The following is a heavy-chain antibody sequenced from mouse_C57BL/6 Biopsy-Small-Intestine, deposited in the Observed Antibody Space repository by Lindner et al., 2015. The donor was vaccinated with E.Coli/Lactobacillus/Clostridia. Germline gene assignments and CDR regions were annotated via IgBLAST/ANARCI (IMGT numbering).Heavy chain of an antibody. CDR1: GYTFTDYN. D-gene: IGHD1-1*01. CDR3: ARPYYYGSSCYFDY. CDR2: INPNNGGT. Sequence: VQLQESGPELVKPGASVKMSCKASGYTFTDYNMHWVKQSHGKSLEWIGYINPNNGGTSYNQKFKGKATLTVNKSSSTAYMELRSLTSEDSAVYYCARPYYYGSSCYFDYWGQGTTLTVSS. J-gene: IGHJ2*01. V-gene: IGHV1-22*01.